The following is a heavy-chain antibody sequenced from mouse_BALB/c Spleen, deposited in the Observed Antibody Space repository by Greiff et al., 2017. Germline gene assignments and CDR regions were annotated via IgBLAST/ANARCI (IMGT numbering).Heavy chain of an antibody. CDR3: AREYGNYAYYAMDY. V-gene: IGHV3-8*02. CDR1: GDSITSGY. J-gene: IGHJ4*01. D-gene: IGHD2-10*02. Sequence: EVQLQQSGPSLVKPSQTLSLTCSVTGDSITSGYWNWIRKFPGNKLEYMGYISYSGSTYYNPSLKSRISITRDTSKNQYYLQLNSVTTEDTATYYCAREYGNYAYYAMDYWGQGTSVTVSS. CDR2: ISYSGST.